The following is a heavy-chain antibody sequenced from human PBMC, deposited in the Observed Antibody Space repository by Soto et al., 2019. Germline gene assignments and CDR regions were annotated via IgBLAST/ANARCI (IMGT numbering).Heavy chain of an antibody. Sequence: QVQLQETGPGLVKPSETLSLNCTVSGGSISSYYCSWIRQHPGKGLASIGYIYYSGNTNSSPFLKSRVTLSVDTTKNQYSLKLRSVSVADTAVYDCARATGSCWSVYWGQGTLVTVPS. D-gene: IGHD6-13*01. CDR2: IYYSGNT. V-gene: IGHV4-59*01. J-gene: IGHJ4*02. CDR1: GGSISSYY. CDR3: ARATGSCWSVY.